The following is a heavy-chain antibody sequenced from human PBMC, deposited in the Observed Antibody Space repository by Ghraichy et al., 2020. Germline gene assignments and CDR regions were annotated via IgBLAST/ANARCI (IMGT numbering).Heavy chain of an antibody. CDR2: ISENGGKT. Sequence: WGSLRLSCGASGVNFRNYALSWVRQAPGKGLEWVSIISENGGKTDYSDSVEGRFTVSRDNPKNTLYLQMSSLRPEDTAVYFCARGKAMISIVVFESWGHGSLVTVSS. V-gene: IGHV3-23*01. CDR3: ARGKAMISIVVFES. CDR1: GVNFRNYA. J-gene: IGHJ4*01. D-gene: IGHD3-22*01.